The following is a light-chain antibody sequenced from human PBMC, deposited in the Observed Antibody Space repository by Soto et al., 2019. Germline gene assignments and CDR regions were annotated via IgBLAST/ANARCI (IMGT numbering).Light chain of an antibody. Sequence: DIQMTQSPSTLSASVGDRVTITCRASQSISSWLAWYQQKPGKAPKLLIYKASSLESGVPSRFSGSGSGTEFTLPISSLQPDDFATYYCQQGTTFGQGTKVEIK. CDR3: QQGTT. CDR2: KAS. J-gene: IGKJ1*01. V-gene: IGKV1-5*03. CDR1: QSISSW.